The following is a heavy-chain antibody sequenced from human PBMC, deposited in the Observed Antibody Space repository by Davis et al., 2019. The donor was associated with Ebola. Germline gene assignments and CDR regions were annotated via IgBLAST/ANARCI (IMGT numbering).Heavy chain of an antibody. V-gene: IGHV3-7*01. J-gene: IGHJ4*02. CDR3: ARDGMGHIVATIAPLDY. D-gene: IGHD5-12*01. CDR2: IKQDGSEK. CDR1: GFTFSNAW. Sequence: PGGSLRLSCAASGFTFSNAWMSWVRQAPGKGLEWVANIKQDGSEKYCVDSVKGRFTISRDNAKNSLYLQMNSLRDEDTAVYYCARDGMGHIVATIAPLDYWGQGTLVTVSS.